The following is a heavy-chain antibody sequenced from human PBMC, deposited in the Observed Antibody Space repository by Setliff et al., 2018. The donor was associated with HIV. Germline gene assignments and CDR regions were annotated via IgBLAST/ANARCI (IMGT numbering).Heavy chain of an antibody. CDR3: VRGLGSEFDY. CDR2: IRCDGSNE. J-gene: IGHJ4*02. V-gene: IGHV3-30*02. D-gene: IGHD2-15*01. Sequence: GGSLRLSCAASGFTFSSYGMHWVRQAPGKGLEWVAFIRCDGSNEYYADSVKGRFTISRDNSKNTLYLQINSLRAEDTAVYYCVRGLGSEFDYWGQGTLVTVSS. CDR1: GFTFSSYG.